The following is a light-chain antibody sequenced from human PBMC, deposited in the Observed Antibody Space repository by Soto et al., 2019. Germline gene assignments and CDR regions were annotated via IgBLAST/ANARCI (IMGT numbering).Light chain of an antibody. CDR1: QDIINY. J-gene: IGKJ4*01. CDR2: DAS. CDR3: QQHGNLPLT. Sequence: PHSASSLPASVLYRVTITFQASQDIINYLNWYHQKPGKAPKLLIYDASNLETGVPSRFIGSRSGTNFTLTISSLQPEDIATYYCQQHGNLPLTFGGGTKVDIK. V-gene: IGKV1-33*01.